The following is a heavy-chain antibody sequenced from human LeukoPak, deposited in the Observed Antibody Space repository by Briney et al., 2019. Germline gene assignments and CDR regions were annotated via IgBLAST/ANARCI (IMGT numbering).Heavy chain of an antibody. V-gene: IGHV3-30*04. CDR3: ARGGCSSTSCLLDY. Sequence: GGSLRLSCAASGFTFSSYAMHWVRQAPGKGLEWVAVISYDGSNKYYADSVKGRFTISRDNPKNTLYLQMNSLRAEDTAVYYCARGGCSSTSCLLDYWGQGTLVTVSS. J-gene: IGHJ4*02. D-gene: IGHD2-2*01. CDR1: GFTFSSYA. CDR2: ISYDGSNK.